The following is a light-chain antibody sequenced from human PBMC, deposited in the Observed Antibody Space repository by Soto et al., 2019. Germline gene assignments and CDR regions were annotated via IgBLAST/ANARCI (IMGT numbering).Light chain of an antibody. J-gene: IGKJ2*01. CDR1: QDINIF. V-gene: IGKV1-33*01. CDR2: AAS. CDR3: QQYDRLPPT. Sequence: DIQMTQSPASLSASVGDRVTITCRASQDINIFLSWFQQRPGQAPRLLIYAASKLQPGVPSRFSGGSSGSDCIFTIDNLQPEDFATYYCQQYDRLPPTFGRGTKL.